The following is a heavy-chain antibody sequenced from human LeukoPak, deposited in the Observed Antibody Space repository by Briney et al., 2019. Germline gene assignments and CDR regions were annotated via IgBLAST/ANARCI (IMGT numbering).Heavy chain of an antibody. V-gene: IGHV1-2*06. Sequence: ASVKVSCKASGYTFTGYYMHWVRQAPGQGLEWMGRINPNSGGTNYAQKFQGRVTMTRDTSISTAYMELSRLRSDDTAVYYCAILPLAYCGGDCSLSSFWSQGTLVTVSS. J-gene: IGHJ4*02. CDR2: INPNSGGT. CDR1: GYTFTGYY. D-gene: IGHD2-21*02. CDR3: AILPLAYCGGDCSLSSF.